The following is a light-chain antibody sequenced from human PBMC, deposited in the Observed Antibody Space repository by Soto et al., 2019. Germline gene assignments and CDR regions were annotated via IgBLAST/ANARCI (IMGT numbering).Light chain of an antibody. Sequence: EIVLTQSPGTLSLSPGERATLSCRASQSVSSSYLAWYQQKPGQAPRLLIYGASSRATGIPDRFSGSGSGTDFTLTISRLEPGDFAVYYCQQYGSSFGTFGQGTKVEIK. CDR1: QSVSSSY. V-gene: IGKV3-20*01. CDR3: QQYGSSFGT. J-gene: IGKJ1*01. CDR2: GAS.